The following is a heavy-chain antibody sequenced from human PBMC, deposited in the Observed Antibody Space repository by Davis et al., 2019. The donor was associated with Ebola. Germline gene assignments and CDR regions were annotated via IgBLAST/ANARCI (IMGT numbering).Heavy chain of an antibody. CDR2: ISGSGGTI. Sequence: GGSLRLSCAASGFTFSDYYMSWIRQAPGKGPEWVSSISGSGGTIYYADSVKGRFTISRDNSKNTLYLQMNSLRAEDTAVYYCAKSGMHYYGMDVWGQGTTVTVSS. V-gene: IGHV3-11*04. D-gene: IGHD2-8*01. CDR1: GFTFSDYY. CDR3: AKSGMHYYGMDV. J-gene: IGHJ6*02.